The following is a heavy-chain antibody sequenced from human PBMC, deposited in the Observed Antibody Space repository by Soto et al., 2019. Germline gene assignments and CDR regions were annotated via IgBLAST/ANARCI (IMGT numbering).Heavy chain of an antibody. CDR3: ARSLTEGYCTITGCYTRPLYGMDV. D-gene: IGHD2-2*02. J-gene: IGHJ6*02. V-gene: IGHV1-2*02. CDR2: INPNSGGT. Sequence: ASVKVSCKASGYTFSGYYIDWLRQAPGQGLEWMGWINPNSGGTSYAQKFQGRVTMTRDTPTSTAYMELSRLTSDDTAVYYCARSLTEGYCTITGCYTRPLYGMDVWGQGTTVTVSS. CDR1: GYTFSGYY.